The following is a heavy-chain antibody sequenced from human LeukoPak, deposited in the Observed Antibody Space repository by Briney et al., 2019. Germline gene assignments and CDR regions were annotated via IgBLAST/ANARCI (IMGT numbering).Heavy chain of an antibody. D-gene: IGHD2-15*01. CDR3: AKDCSGGSCYGGGDY. CDR2: ISYDGNTK. CDR1: GLTFSSYG. V-gene: IGHV3-30*18. Sequence: GGSLRLSCAASGLTFSSYGMHWVRQAPGKGLEWVAVISYDGNTKYYADSVKGRFTISRDISKDTLYLQMNSLRAEDTAVYYCAKDCSGGSCYGGGDYWGQGTLVTVSS. J-gene: IGHJ4*02.